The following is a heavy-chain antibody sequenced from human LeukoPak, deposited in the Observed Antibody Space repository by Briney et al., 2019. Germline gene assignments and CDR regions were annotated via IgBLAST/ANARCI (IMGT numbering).Heavy chain of an antibody. J-gene: IGHJ5*02. V-gene: IGHV3-7*01. CDR2: IKQDGSEK. CDR3: AKEGAFGLLLP. CDR1: GFTFSSYW. D-gene: IGHD2-15*01. Sequence: GGSLRLSCAASGFTFSSYWMSWVRQAPGKGLEWVANIKQDGSEKYYVDSVKGRFTISRDNAKNSLYLQMYSLRAEDTAVYYCAKEGAFGLLLPWGQGTLVTVSS.